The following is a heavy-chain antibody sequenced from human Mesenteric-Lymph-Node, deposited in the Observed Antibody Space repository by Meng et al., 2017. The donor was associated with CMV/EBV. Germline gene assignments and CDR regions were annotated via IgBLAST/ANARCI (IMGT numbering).Heavy chain of an antibody. CDR1: GGSISSYY. V-gene: IGHV4-59*01. Sequence: SETLSLTCTVSGGSISSYYWSWIRQPPGKGLEWIGYIYYSGNTNYSPSLKSRITMSVDTSKNQFSLNLTSVTAADTAVYYCARNRGCDYWGQGTLVTSPQ. J-gene: IGHJ4*02. CDR2: IYYSGNT. D-gene: IGHD2/OR15-2a*01. CDR3: ARNRGCDY.